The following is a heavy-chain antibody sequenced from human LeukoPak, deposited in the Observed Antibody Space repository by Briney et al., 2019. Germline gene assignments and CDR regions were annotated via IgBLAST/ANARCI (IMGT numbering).Heavy chain of an antibody. Sequence: PSETLSLTCTVSGGSISSSSYYWGWIRQPPGKGLVWIWSIYYSGSTYYNPSLTSRVTISVATSKNQFSLKLSSVTAADTAVYYCASRPSSGWYPFDYWGQGTLVTVSS. CDR1: GGSISSSSYY. J-gene: IGHJ4*02. CDR3: ASRPSSGWYPFDY. V-gene: IGHV4-39*01. D-gene: IGHD6-19*01. CDR2: IYYSGST.